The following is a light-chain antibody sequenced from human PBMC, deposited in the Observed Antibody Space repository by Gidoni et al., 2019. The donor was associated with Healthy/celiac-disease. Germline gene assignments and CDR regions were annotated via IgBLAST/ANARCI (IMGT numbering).Light chain of an antibody. Sequence: ELVLTQSPATLSLSPGERATLSCRASQGVRSYLAWYQQKPGQPPRLLIYDASNRATGSPARVSGSGSGTDFTLTISSLEPEDFAVYDCQQRSNRHPTFGQGTRLEIK. CDR1: QGVRSY. CDR3: QQRSNRHPT. CDR2: DAS. V-gene: IGKV3-11*01. J-gene: IGKJ5*01.